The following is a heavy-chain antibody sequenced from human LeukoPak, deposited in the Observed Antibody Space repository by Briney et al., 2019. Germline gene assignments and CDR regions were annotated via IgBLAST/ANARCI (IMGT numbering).Heavy chain of an antibody. CDR1: GFTFSSYD. Sequence: GGSLRLSCAASGFTFSSYDMHWVRQVTGKGLEWVSGIGKSGHTYYAGSVKGRFTISRENAKNSLYLQMNDLRAEDTAVYYCANARVMIPFFDYWGQGTLVTVSS. V-gene: IGHV3-13*01. D-gene: IGHD3-22*01. J-gene: IGHJ4*02. CDR2: IGKSGHT. CDR3: ANARVMIPFFDY.